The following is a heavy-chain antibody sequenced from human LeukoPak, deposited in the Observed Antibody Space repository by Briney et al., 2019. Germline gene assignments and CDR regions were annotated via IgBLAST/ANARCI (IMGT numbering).Heavy chain of an antibody. J-gene: IGHJ6*03. D-gene: IGHD1-26*01. CDR3: ARHNFHSGSCGPPLYYYYYMDV. CDR2: IIPISGTA. Sequence: GASVKVSCKASGGTFSIYAISWVRQAPGQGLEWMGGIIPISGTANYAQKFQGRVTITAAESTSTAYMELSSLRSEDTAVYYCARHNFHSGSCGPPLYYYYYMDVWGKGTTVTVSS. CDR1: GGTFSIYA. V-gene: IGHV1-69*01.